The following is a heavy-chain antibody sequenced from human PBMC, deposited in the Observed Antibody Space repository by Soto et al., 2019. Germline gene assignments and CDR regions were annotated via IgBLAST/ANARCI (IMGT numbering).Heavy chain of an antibody. CDR1: GGSIRSYF. CDR2: IYSNEYT. D-gene: IGHD3-9*01. CDR3: ARHRDYDIWTNYRKYYFDY. J-gene: IGHJ4*02. V-gene: IGHV4-59*08. Sequence: SETLSLTCTVSGGSIRSYFWSWIRQAPGKGLEWIGYIYSNEYTDYNPSLKSRVTISVDTSKDQFSLQLKSVTAADTAVYYCARHRDYDIWTNYRKYYFDYWGQGTLVTVSS.